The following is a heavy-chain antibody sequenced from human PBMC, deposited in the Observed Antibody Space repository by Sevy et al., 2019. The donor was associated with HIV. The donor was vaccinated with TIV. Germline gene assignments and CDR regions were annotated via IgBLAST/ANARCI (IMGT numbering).Heavy chain of an antibody. D-gene: IGHD3-3*01. J-gene: IGHJ4*02. CDR2: IYYTGSA. Sequence: GSLRLSCAASGFTFSSYSMNWVRQPPGKGLEWIGHIYYTGSANYNPSLKSRVTISIDKSKSQFSLNLSSVTAADTAVYYCARDDASNPRVLDYWGQGALVTVSS. V-gene: IGHV4-59*01. CDR1: GFTFSSYS. CDR3: ARDDASNPRVLDY.